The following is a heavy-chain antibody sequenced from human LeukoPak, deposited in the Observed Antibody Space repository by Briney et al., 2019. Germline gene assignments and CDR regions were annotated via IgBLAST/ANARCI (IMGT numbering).Heavy chain of an antibody. Sequence: SETLSLTCTVSGASISSGDYQWNWIRQPPGKGLEWIGNIFYSGITYYNPSLRSRVTIAIDTSKNQFSLKLSSVTAADTAVYYCASVGSSSWPEYFQHWGQGTLVTVSS. J-gene: IGHJ1*01. CDR2: IFYSGIT. CDR3: ASVGSSSWPEYFQH. D-gene: IGHD6-13*01. CDR1: GASISSGDYQ. V-gene: IGHV4-39*01.